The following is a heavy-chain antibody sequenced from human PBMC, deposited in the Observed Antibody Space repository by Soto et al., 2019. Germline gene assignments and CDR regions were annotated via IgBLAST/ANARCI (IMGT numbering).Heavy chain of an antibody. CDR1: GFTFSSYA. Sequence: GGSLRLSCAASGFTFSSYAMSWVRQAPGKGLVWVSGISWNSGSIGYADSVKGRFTISRDNAKNSLYLQMNSLRAEDTALYYCAKGRSYYYYYGVDVWGQGTTVTVSS. CDR3: AKGRSYYYYYGVDV. V-gene: IGHV3-9*01. J-gene: IGHJ6*02. CDR2: ISWNSGSI.